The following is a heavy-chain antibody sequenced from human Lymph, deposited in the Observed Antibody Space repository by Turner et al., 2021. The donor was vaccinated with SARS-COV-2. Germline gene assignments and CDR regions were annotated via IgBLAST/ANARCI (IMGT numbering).Heavy chain of an antibody. D-gene: IGHD3-3*01. CDR3: SKVRSIVEVVIGGMDV. CDR1: GLTFSSYG. Sequence: VPLVESGGGVVQPGRSMRLTRAASGLTFSSYGMHWVRQARGKGLEWVEVIACDENNEYYADSVKGRFTISRYNTKKTLYLQMNIRRAEDTAVYYCSKVRSIVEVVIGGMDVWGQGTTVTVSS. V-gene: IGHV3-30*18. CDR2: IACDENNE. J-gene: IGHJ6*02.